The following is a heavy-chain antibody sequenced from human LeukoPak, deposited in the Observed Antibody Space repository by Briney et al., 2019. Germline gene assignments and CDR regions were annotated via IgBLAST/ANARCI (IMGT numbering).Heavy chain of an antibody. CDR2: INHSEST. D-gene: IGHD4-23*01. CDR3: ARGALAPDYGGNSKIIDY. J-gene: IGHJ4*02. CDR1: GGSISSYY. Sequence: ASETLSLTCTVSGGSISSYYWSWIRQPPGKGLEWIGEINHSESTNYNPSLKSRVTISVDTSKNQFSLKLSSVTAADTAVYYCARGALAPDYGGNSKIIDYWGQGTLVTVSS. V-gene: IGHV4-34*01.